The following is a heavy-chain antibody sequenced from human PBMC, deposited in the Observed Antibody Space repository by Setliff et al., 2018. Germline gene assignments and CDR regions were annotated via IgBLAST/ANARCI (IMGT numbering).Heavy chain of an antibody. CDR2: VYYSGTT. Sequence: PSETLSLTCTVSGGSISGASISSYYWSWIRQPPGKGLEFIGYVYYSGTTHYDPSLKSRVTISVDTSKNQFSLKLSSVTAADTAIYYCARGGTYRYFDYWGQGTLVTVSS. V-gene: IGHV4-61*01. CDR3: ARGGTYRYFDY. CDR1: GGSISGASISSYY. J-gene: IGHJ4*02.